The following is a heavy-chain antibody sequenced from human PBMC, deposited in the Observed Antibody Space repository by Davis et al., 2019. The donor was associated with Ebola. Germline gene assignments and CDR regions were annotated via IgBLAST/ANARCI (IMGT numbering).Heavy chain of an antibody. V-gene: IGHV3-15*01. Sequence: GESLKISCAASGFPFNRAWMSWVRQAPGKGLEWLGRIKSKADYGTTDYAAPVTGRFTILRDDSKNTLYLQMDSLKTEDTAVYYCTRIQGGYYFGMDVWGQGTTVTVSS. J-gene: IGHJ6*02. CDR3: TRIQGGYYFGMDV. D-gene: IGHD5-18*01. CDR2: IKSKADYGTT. CDR1: GFPFNRAW.